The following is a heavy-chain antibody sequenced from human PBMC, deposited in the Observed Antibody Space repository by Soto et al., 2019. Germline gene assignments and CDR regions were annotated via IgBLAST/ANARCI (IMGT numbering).Heavy chain of an antibody. D-gene: IGHD2-2*02. CDR3: ASEGCCSSTSCYTSPFDY. V-gene: IGHV4-59*01. CDR2: IYYSGST. Sequence: PSETLSLTCTVSGGSISSYYWSWIRQPPGKGLEWIGYIYYSGSTNYNPSLKSRVTISVDTSKNQFSLKLSSVTAADTAVYYCASEGCCSSTSCYTSPFDYWGQGTLVTVSS. CDR1: GGSISSYY. J-gene: IGHJ4*02.